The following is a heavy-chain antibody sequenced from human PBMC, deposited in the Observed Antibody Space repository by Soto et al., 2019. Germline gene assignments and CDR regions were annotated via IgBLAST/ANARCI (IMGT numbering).Heavy chain of an antibody. Sequence: QVQLQQCGAGLLKPSATLSLTCAVYGGSFSGYYWSWIRQPPGKGLEWIGEINHSGSTNYNPSLKSRVTITADESKNKFSMKLSSVTAADTAVYYCARGRGVRGAGNGFDPWGQGTLVTVSS. D-gene: IGHD3-10*01. CDR3: ARGRGVRGAGNGFDP. V-gene: IGHV4-34*01. J-gene: IGHJ5*01. CDR2: INHSGST. CDR1: GGSFSGYY.